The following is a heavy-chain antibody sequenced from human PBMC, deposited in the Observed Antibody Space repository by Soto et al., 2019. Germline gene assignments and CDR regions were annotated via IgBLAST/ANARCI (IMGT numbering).Heavy chain of an antibody. CDR3: ARDPIWGGAPYYCDY. Sequence: QVQLVQSGAEVKKPGASVKVSCKASGYTFTGNYMHWLRQAPGQGPEWMGWINPNSGGTNYAQKFQGRVTMTRDTSISTAYMELSRLRSDDTAVYYGARDPIWGGAPYYCDYWGQGTLVSVSS. V-gene: IGHV1-2*02. J-gene: IGHJ4*02. D-gene: IGHD3-16*01. CDR2: INPNSGGT. CDR1: GYTFTGNY.